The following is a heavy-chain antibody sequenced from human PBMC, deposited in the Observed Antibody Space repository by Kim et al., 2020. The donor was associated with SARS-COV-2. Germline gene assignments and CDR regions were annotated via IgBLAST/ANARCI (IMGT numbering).Heavy chain of an antibody. V-gene: IGHV3-30*18. J-gene: IGHJ4*02. CDR2: ISYDGSNK. D-gene: IGHD1-26*01. Sequence: GGSLRLSCAASGFTFSSYGMHWVRQAPGKGLEWVAVISYDGSNKYYADSVKGRFTISRDNSKNTLYLQMNSLRAEDTAVYYCAKDQAGRVFYFDYWGQGTLVTVSS. CDR1: GFTFSSYG. CDR3: AKDQAGRVFYFDY.